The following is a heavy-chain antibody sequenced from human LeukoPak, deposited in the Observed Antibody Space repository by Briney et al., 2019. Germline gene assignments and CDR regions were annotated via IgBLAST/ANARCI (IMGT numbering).Heavy chain of an antibody. CDR1: GGSISSSGYY. D-gene: IGHD3-16*01. CDR3: ARLGASGSLAY. V-gene: IGHV4-61*08. CDR2: IYYTGST. J-gene: IGHJ4*02. Sequence: SETLSLTCTVSGGSISSSGYYWSWIRQPPGKGLEYIGYIYYTGSTDYNPSLTSRVTISVDTSNNQLSLTLRSVTSADTAVYYCARLGASGSLAYWGQGSLVTVSS.